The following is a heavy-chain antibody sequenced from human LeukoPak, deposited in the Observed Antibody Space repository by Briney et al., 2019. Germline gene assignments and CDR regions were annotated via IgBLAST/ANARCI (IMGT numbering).Heavy chain of an antibody. D-gene: IGHD2-2*01. CDR2: INHSGST. CDR3: ARGFRYCSSTSCYVSGWFDP. Sequence: SETLSLTCAVYGGSFSGYYWSWIRQPPGKGLEWIGEINHSGSTNYNPSLKSRVTISVDTSKNQFSLKLSSVTAADTAVYYCARGFRYCSSTSCYVSGWFDPWGQGTLATVSS. V-gene: IGHV4-34*01. J-gene: IGHJ5*02. CDR1: GGSFSGYY.